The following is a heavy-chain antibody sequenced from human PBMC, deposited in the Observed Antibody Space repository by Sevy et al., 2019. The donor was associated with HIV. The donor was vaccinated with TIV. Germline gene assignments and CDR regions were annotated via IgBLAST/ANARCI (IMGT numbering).Heavy chain of an antibody. CDR2: INPNSGGT. V-gene: IGHV1-2*02. D-gene: IGHD3-10*01. Sequence: ASVKVSCKASGYTFTGYYMHWVRQAPGQGLEWMGWINPNSGGTNYAQKFQGRVTMTRDTSISTDYMELSRLRSDDTAVYYCARDLVAGSGSYSDAFDIWGQGTMVTVSS. J-gene: IGHJ3*02. CDR3: ARDLVAGSGSYSDAFDI. CDR1: GYTFTGYY.